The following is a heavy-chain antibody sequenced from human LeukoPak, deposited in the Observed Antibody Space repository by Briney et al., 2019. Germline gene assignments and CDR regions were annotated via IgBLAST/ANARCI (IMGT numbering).Heavy chain of an antibody. CDR2: IYYSRST. V-gene: IGHV4-39*01. CDR3: ATRYGSGSPTTLYYYYYMDV. CDR1: GGSISSSSYY. J-gene: IGHJ6*03. Sequence: SESLSLTCTVSGGSISSSSYYWGWIRQPPGKGLEWIGSIYYSRSTYYNPSLKSRVTISVDTSKNQFSLKLSSVTAADTAVYYCATRYGSGSPTTLYYYYYMDVWGKGTTVTVSS. D-gene: IGHD3-10*01.